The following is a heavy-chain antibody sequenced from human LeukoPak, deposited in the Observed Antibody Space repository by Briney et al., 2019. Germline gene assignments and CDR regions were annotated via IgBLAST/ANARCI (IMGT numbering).Heavy chain of an antibody. CDR3: ARAIPKGGSYGGYFDY. CDR2: INPNSGGT. J-gene: IGHJ4*02. Sequence: ASVKVSCKASGYTFTGYYMHWVRQAPGQGLEWMGWINPNSGGTNYAQKFQGRVTMTRDTSISTAYMELSRLRSDDTAVYYCARAIPKGGSYGGYFDYWAREPWSPSPQ. V-gene: IGHV1-2*02. CDR1: GYTFTGYY. D-gene: IGHD1-26*01.